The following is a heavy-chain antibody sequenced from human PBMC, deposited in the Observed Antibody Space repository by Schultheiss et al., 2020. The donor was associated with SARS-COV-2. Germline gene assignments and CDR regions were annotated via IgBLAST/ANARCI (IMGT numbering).Heavy chain of an antibody. J-gene: IGHJ3*02. CDR2: INSDGSST. Sequence: GGSLRLSCAASGFTFSSYWMSWVRQAPGKGLVWVSRINSDGSSTSYADSVKGRFTISRDNAKNTLYLQMNSLRAEDTAVYYCARALKQWLAWGDAFDIWGQGTMVTVSS. CDR1: GFTFSSYW. CDR3: ARALKQWLAWGDAFDI. D-gene: IGHD6-19*01. V-gene: IGHV3-74*01.